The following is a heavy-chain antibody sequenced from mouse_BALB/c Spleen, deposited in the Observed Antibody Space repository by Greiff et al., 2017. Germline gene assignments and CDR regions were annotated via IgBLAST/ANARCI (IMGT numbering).Heavy chain of an antibody. Sequence: EVKVVESGGGLVKPGGSLKLSCAASGFTFSSDAMSWVRQTPEKRLEWVASISSGGSTYYPDSVKGRFTISRDNARNILYLQMSSLRSEDTAMYYCARFRDTWFAYWGQGTLVTVSA. J-gene: IGHJ3*01. CDR2: ISSGGST. V-gene: IGHV5-6-5*01. D-gene: IGHD3-3*01. CDR3: ARFRDTWFAY. CDR1: GFTFSSDA.